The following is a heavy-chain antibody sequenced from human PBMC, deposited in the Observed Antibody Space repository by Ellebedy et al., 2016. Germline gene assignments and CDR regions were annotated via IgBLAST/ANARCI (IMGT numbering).Heavy chain of an antibody. Sequence: GGSLRLXCAASGFTFSTYWMHWVRQAPGKGLVWVSRINSDGTTTTYADSVKGRFTISRDNSKNTLYLQMNSLRSEDTAVYYCVLGDYGLNLPGDYWGQGTLVTVSS. CDR2: INSDGTTT. V-gene: IGHV3-74*01. D-gene: IGHD4-17*01. CDR1: GFTFSTYW. CDR3: VLGDYGLNLPGDY. J-gene: IGHJ4*02.